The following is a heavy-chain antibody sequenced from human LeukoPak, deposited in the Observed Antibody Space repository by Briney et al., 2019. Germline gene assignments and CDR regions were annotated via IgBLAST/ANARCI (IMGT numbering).Heavy chain of an antibody. J-gene: IGHJ4*02. Sequence: LSGGSLRLSCAASGFTFRNSWMSWVRQAPGKGLEWVANIKQEGTEKNYVDSVKGRFTISRDNARNSLYLQMNSLRAEDTAVYYCARDGGGPLDWGQGTLVTVSS. V-gene: IGHV3-7*01. D-gene: IGHD3-10*01. CDR2: IKQEGTEK. CDR3: ARDGGGPLD. CDR1: GFTFRNSW.